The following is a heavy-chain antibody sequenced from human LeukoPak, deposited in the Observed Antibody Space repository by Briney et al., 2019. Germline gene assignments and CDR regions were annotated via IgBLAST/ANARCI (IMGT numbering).Heavy chain of an antibody. CDR2: ISYDGSNK. CDR1: GFTFSSYA. J-gene: IGHJ3*02. CDR3: ARDSYDILIGHGGSAFDT. Sequence: GRSLRLSCAASGFTFSSYAMHWVRQAPGKGLEWVAVISYDGSNKYYADSVKGRFTISRDNSKNTLYLQMNSLRAEDTAVYYCARDSYDILIGHGGSAFDTWGQGTMVTVSS. D-gene: IGHD3-9*01. V-gene: IGHV3-30-3*01.